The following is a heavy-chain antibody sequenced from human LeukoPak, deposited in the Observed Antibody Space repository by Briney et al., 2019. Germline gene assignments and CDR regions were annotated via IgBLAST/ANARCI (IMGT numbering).Heavy chain of an antibody. D-gene: IGHD6-19*01. CDR3: AKLMVRIVVAGTPFDN. Sequence: GGSLRLSCAASGFPFSDYYISWIRQAPGKGLEWVSYISGDSHIYYADSVKGRFTISRDNAKNSLFLQMNSLRAEDTAVYYCAKLMVRIVVAGTPFDNWGQGTLVTVSS. CDR2: ISGDSHI. J-gene: IGHJ4*02. V-gene: IGHV3-11*01. CDR1: GFPFSDYY.